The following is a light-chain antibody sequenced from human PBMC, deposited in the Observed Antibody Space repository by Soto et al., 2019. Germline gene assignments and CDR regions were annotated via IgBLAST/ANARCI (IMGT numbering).Light chain of an antibody. J-gene: IGLJ1*01. Sequence: QSVLTQPASVSGSPGQSITISCTGTSSDVGNYNYVSWYQQYPGRVPKLLIYMVSNRPSGVSNRFSGSKSGNTASLTISGLQAEDEADYFCTSPTPGSLYVFGNGTRSPS. V-gene: IGLV2-14*01. CDR2: MVS. CDR3: TSPTPGSLYV. CDR1: SSDVGNYNY.